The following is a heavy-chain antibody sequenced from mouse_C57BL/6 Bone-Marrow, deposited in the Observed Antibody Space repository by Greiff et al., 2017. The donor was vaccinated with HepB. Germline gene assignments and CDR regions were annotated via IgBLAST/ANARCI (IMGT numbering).Heavy chain of an antibody. CDR3: ASDSSGFAY. J-gene: IGHJ3*01. CDR2: ISSGGSYT. CDR1: GFTFSSYG. D-gene: IGHD3-2*02. Sequence: EVQLVESGGDLVKPGGSLKLSCAASGFTFSSYGMSWVRQTPDKRLEWVATISSGGSYTYYPDSVKGRFTISRDNAKNTLYLQMSSLKSEDTAMYYCASDSSGFAYWGQWTLVTVSA. V-gene: IGHV5-6*01.